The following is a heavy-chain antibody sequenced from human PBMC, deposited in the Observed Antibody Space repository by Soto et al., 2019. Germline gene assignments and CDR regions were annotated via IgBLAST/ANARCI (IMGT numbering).Heavy chain of an antibody. J-gene: IGHJ4*02. CDR3: AKHYSGSYRIGNNYYLDY. CDR2: ISGSGGST. CDR1: GFTFSSYA. V-gene: IGHV3-23*01. Sequence: GGSLRLSCAASGFTFSSYAMSWVRQAPGKGLEWVSAISGSGGSTYYADSVKGRFTISRDNSKNTLYLQMNSLRAEDTAVYYCAKHYSGSYRIGNNYYLDYWGKGTLVTVSS. D-gene: IGHD1-26*01.